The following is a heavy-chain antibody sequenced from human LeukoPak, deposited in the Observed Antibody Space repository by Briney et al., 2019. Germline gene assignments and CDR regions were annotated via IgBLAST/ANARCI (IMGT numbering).Heavy chain of an antibody. D-gene: IGHD2-15*01. Sequence: HPGGSLRLSCAASGFTFSSYSMNWVRQAPGKGLEWVSYISSSSSTIYYADSVKGRFTISRDNAKNSLYLQMNSLRAEDTAVYYCARGDCSGGSCYLSLTTIDYWGQGTLVTASS. V-gene: IGHV3-48*01. J-gene: IGHJ4*02. CDR3: ARGDCSGGSCYLSLTTIDY. CDR2: ISSSSSTI. CDR1: GFTFSSYS.